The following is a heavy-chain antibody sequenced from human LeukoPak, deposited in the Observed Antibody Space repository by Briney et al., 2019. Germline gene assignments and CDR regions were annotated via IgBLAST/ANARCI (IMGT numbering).Heavy chain of an antibody. J-gene: IGHJ6*03. CDR2: ISGSGGST. CDR3: AKDLEQWLSKNYYYYMDV. V-gene: IGHV3-23*01. CDR1: GFTFSSYA. D-gene: IGHD6-19*01. Sequence: GGSLRLSCAASGFTFSSYAMSWVRQAPGKGLEWVSAISGSGGSTYYADSVKGRFTISRDNSKNTLYLQMNSLRAEDKAVYYCAKDLEQWLSKNYYYYMDVWGKGTTVTVSS.